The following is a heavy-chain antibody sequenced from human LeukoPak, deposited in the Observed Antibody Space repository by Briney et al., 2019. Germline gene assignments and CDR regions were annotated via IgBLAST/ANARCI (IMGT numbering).Heavy chain of an antibody. Sequence: GGSLRLSCAASGFTFSSYGMHWVRQAPGKGLEWVAVISYDGSNKYYADSVKGRFTISRDNSKNTLYLQMNSLRAEDTAVYYCAKEGWCITRFFDIWGQGTMVTVSS. D-gene: IGHD3-3*01. J-gene: IGHJ3*02. V-gene: IGHV3-30*18. CDR1: GFTFSSYG. CDR3: AKEGWCITRFFDI. CDR2: ISYDGSNK.